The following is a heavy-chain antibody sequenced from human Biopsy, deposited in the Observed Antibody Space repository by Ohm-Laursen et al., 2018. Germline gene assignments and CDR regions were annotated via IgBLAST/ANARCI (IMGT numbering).Heavy chain of an antibody. J-gene: IGHJ4*02. Sequence: SDTLSLTCTVSGGSISSNNNYWGWLRQSPGKGLEWIGHVFDRGTTNYNPSVRSRVTMSEDTSKKQFSLKRTSVTAADTAIYYCAHGSGSYYKWDFWGRGILVTVSS. V-gene: IGHV4-61*05. CDR3: AHGSGSYYKWDF. D-gene: IGHD3-10*01. CDR2: VFDRGTT. CDR1: GGSISSNNNY.